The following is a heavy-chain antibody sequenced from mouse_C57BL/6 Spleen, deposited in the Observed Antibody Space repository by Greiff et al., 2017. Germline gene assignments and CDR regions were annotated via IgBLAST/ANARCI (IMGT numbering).Heavy chain of an antibody. J-gene: IGHJ2*01. CDR1: GYSFTGYY. D-gene: IGHD3-3*01. V-gene: IGHV1-42*01. Sequence: VQLQQSGPELVKPGASVKISCKASGYSFTGYYMNWVKQSPEKSLEWIGEINPSTGGTTYNQKFKAKATLTVDKSSSTAYMQLKSLTSEDSAVYYCPRSRGTEYFDYWGQGTTLTVSS. CDR2: INPSTGGT. CDR3: PRSRGTEYFDY.